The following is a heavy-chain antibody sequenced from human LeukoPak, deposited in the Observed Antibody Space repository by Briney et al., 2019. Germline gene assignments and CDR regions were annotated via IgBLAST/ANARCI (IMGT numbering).Heavy chain of an antibody. Sequence: GGSLRLSCAASAFTFSSYWMSWVRQAPGKGLEWVAVISYDGSNKYYADSVKGRFTISRDNSKNTLYLQMNSLRAEDTAVYYCAKAIAINYDILTGFDYWGQGTLVTVSS. CDR3: AKAIAINYDILTGFDY. CDR2: ISYDGSNK. D-gene: IGHD3-9*01. V-gene: IGHV3-30*18. CDR1: AFTFSSYW. J-gene: IGHJ4*02.